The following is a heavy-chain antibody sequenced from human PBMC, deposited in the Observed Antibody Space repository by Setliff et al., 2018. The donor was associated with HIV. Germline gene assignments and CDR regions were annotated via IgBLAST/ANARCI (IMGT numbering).Heavy chain of an antibody. J-gene: IGHJ4*02. D-gene: IGHD3-22*01. CDR1: DGSFSGYY. CDR3: ARVRFFDRIGYFARPYYFLDS. Sequence: SETLSLTCAVNDGSFSGYYWTWIRQPPGKGLEWIGEISHSGSPNYNPSLKSRVTMSRDTSKNQLSLSLSSVTAADTAVYYCARVRFFDRIGYFARPYYFLDSWGQGALVTVSS. V-gene: IGHV4-34*01. CDR2: ISHSGSP.